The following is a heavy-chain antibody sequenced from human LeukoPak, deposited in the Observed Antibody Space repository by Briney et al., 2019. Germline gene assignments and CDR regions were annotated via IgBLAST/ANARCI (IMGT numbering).Heavy chain of an antibody. Sequence: SETLSLTCTVSGYSISSGYYWGWIRQPPGKGLEWIGSIYHSGSTYYNPSLKSRVTISVDTSKNQFSLKLSSVTAADTAVYYCARVQSAHLFGVVIRSFFDYWGQGTLVTVSS. CDR1: GYSISSGYY. J-gene: IGHJ4*02. D-gene: IGHD3-3*01. CDR3: ARVQSAHLFGVVIRSFFDY. CDR2: IYHSGST. V-gene: IGHV4-38-2*02.